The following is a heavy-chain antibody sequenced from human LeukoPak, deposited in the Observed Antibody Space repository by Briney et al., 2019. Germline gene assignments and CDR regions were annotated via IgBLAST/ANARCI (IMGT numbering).Heavy chain of an antibody. J-gene: IGHJ6*02. V-gene: IGHV3-30*03. CDR1: GFTFSSYG. CDR2: ISYDGSNK. Sequence: GGSLRLSCAASGFTFSSYGMHWVRQAPGKGLEWVAVISYDGSNKYYADSVKGRFTISRDNAKNSLYLQMNSPRAEDTAVYYCARSPIYDFWSGHQYGMDVWGQGTTVTVSS. CDR3: ARSPIYDFWSGHQYGMDV. D-gene: IGHD3-3*01.